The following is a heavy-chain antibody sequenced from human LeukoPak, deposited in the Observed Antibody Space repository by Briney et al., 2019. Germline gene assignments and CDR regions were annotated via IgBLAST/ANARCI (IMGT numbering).Heavy chain of an antibody. CDR2: ISSSGSTI. Sequence: PGGSLRLSCAASGFTVSSNYMSWVRQAPGKGLEWISYISSSGSTIDYADSVKGRFTISRDNAKNSLYLQMNSLRAEDTAVYYCSRLRGYSYGYGDYWGQGTLVTVSS. J-gene: IGHJ4*02. D-gene: IGHD5-18*01. CDR1: GFTVSSNY. CDR3: SRLRGYSYGYGDY. V-gene: IGHV3-11*04.